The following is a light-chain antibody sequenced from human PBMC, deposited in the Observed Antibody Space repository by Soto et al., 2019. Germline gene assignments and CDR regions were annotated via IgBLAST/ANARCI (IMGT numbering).Light chain of an antibody. J-gene: IGKJ1*01. V-gene: IGKV1-6*01. CDR3: LQDEDFPRT. CDR2: AAS. CDR1: QGIRNE. Sequence: AIQMTQSPSSLSASVGDRVTITCRASQGIRNELSWFQQRPGNAPTLLISAASRLQSGVPSRFNGRGSGTDFTLTNSSLQPEDCTTYSCLQDEDFPRTCGQGTKVEIK.